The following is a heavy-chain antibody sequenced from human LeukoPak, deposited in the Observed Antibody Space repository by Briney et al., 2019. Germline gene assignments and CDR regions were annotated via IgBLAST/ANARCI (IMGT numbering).Heavy chain of an antibody. CDR2: IYYSGST. D-gene: IGHD5-18*01. CDR3: ARDLHLPQPSFDY. V-gene: IGHV4-59*01. J-gene: IGHJ4*02. CDR1: GGSISSYY. Sequence: SETLSLTCTVSGGSISSYYWSWIRQPPGKGLEWIGYIYYSGSTNYNPSLKSRVTISVDTSKNQFSLKLSSVTAADTAVYYCARDLHLPQPSFDYWGQGTLVTVSS.